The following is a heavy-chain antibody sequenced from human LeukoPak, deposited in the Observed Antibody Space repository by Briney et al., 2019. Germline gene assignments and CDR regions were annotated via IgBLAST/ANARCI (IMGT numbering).Heavy chain of an antibody. V-gene: IGHV1-2*02. CDR1: GYTFTGYY. J-gene: IGHJ4*02. Sequence: ASVKVSCKASGYTFTGYYMHWVRQAPGQGLEWMGWINPNGGGTNYAQKFQGRVTMTRDTSISTAYMELSRLRSDDTAVYYCARDNKVRGVYDYWGQGTLVTVSS. D-gene: IGHD3-10*01. CDR3: ARDNKVRGVYDY. CDR2: INPNGGGT.